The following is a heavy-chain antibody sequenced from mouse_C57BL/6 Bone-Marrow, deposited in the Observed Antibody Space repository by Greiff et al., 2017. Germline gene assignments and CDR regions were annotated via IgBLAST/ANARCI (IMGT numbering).Heavy chain of an antibody. V-gene: IGHV14-2*01. CDR1: GFNIKDYY. Sequence: VQLQQSGAELVKPGASVKLSCTASGFNIKDYYMHWVKQRTEQGLEWIGRIDPEDGETKYAPKFPGKATITADTSSNTAYLQLSSLTSEDTAVYYCARGYFDCWGQGTTLTVSS. CDR3: ARGYFDC. CDR2: IDPEDGET. J-gene: IGHJ2*01.